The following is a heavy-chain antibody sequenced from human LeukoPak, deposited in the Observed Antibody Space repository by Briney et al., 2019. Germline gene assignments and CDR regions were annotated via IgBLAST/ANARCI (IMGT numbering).Heavy chain of an antibody. CDR2: TNPSGGST. CDR3: AGGSSSLNFDY. D-gene: IGHD6-6*01. V-gene: IGHV1-46*01. CDR1: GYTFTSYY. J-gene: IGHJ4*02. Sequence: ASVKVSCKASGYTFTSYYMHWVRQAPGQGLEWMGITNPSGGSTSYAQKFQGRVTMTRDTSTSTAYMELRSLRSDDTAVYYCAGGSSSLNFDYWGQGTLVTVSS.